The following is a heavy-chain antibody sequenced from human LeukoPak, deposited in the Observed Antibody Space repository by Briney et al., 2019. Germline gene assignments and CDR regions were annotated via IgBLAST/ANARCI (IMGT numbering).Heavy chain of an antibody. J-gene: IGHJ5*02. V-gene: IGHV1-69*13. D-gene: IGHD1-26*01. CDR1: GYTFTSYG. CDR2: IIPIFGTA. CDR3: ARGQGAVGAIFS. Sequence: SVKVSCKASGYTFTSYGISWVRQAPGQGLEWMGGIIPIFGTANYAQKFQDRVTITADESTSTAYMELSSLSSEDTAVYYCARGQGAVGAIFSWGQGTLVTVSS.